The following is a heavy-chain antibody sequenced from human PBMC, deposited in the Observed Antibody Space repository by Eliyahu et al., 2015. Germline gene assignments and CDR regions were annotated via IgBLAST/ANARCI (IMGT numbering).Heavy chain of an antibody. CDR2: XYXSGST. J-gene: IGHJ5*02. CDR1: GGXISSYY. Sequence: QVQLQESGPGLVXPSEXLSXTCXXSGGXISSYYWXWIRQPPGKGLXWIGYXYXSGSTNYNPSLKSRVTISVDTSKNQFSLKLSSVTAADTAVYYCARTIFGVVSWFDPWGQGTLVTVSS. V-gene: IGHV4-59*01. D-gene: IGHD3-3*01. CDR3: ARTIFGVVSWFDP.